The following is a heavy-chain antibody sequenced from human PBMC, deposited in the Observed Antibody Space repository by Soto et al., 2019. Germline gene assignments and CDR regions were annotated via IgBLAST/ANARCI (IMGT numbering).Heavy chain of an antibody. D-gene: IGHD3-3*01. CDR2: ISSSSSTI. CDR1: GFTFSSYS. Sequence: GGSLRLSCAASGFTFSSYSMNWVRQAPGKGLDCVSYISSSSSTIYYADSVKGRFTISRDNAKNSLYLQMNSLRAEDTAVYYCARLYYDFWSANNAFDIWGQGTTVTVSS. J-gene: IGHJ3*02. CDR3: ARLYYDFWSANNAFDI. V-gene: IGHV3-48*01.